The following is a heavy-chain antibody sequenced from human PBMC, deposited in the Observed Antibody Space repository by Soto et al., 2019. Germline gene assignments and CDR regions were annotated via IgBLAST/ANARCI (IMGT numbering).Heavy chain of an antibody. CDR2: INPSGGST. Sequence: ASVKVSCKASGYTFTSYYMHWVRQAPGQGLEWMGIINPSGGSTSYAQKFQGRVTMTTDTSTSTAYMELRSLRSDDTAVYYCARGGIAAAGTFPYYYYGMDVWGQGTTVTVSS. CDR1: GYTFTSYY. J-gene: IGHJ6*02. D-gene: IGHD6-13*01. V-gene: IGHV1-46*01. CDR3: ARGGIAAAGTFPYYYYGMDV.